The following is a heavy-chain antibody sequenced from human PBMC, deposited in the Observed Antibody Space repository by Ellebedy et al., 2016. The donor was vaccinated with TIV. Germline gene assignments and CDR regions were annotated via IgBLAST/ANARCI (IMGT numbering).Heavy chain of an antibody. Sequence: SVKVSXXASGGTFSSYAISWVRQAPGQGLEWMGRIIPILGIANYAQKFQGRVTITADKSTSTAYMELSSLRSEDTAVYYCAREVGLLGCYFDYWGQGTLVTVSS. J-gene: IGHJ4*02. D-gene: IGHD1-26*01. CDR1: GGTFSSYA. CDR3: AREVGLLGCYFDY. V-gene: IGHV1-69*04. CDR2: IIPILGIA.